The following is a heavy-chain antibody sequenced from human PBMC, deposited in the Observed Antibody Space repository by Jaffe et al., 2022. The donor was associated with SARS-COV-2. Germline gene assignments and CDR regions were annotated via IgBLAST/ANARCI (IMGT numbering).Heavy chain of an antibody. J-gene: IGHJ4*02. CDR3: ATDFGSRKRNYYDSSGSTFDY. D-gene: IGHD3-22*01. CDR2: FDPEDGET. CDR1: GYTLTELS. Sequence: QVQLVQSGAEVKKPGASVKVSCKVSGYTLTELSMHWVRQAPGKGLEWMGGFDPEDGETIYAQKFQGRVTMTEDTSTDTAYMELSSLRSEDTAVYYCATDFGSRKRNYYDSSGSTFDYWGQGTLVTVSS. V-gene: IGHV1-24*01.